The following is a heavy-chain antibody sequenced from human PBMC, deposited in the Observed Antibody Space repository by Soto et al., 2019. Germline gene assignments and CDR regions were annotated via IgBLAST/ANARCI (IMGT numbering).Heavy chain of an antibody. D-gene: IGHD2-2*01. Sequence: SETLSLTCTVSGGSISSYYWSWIRQPPGKGLEWIGYIYYSGSTNYNPSLKSRVTISVDTSKNQFSLKLSSVTAADTAVYYCARGAAAVDYWGQGTLVTVSS. V-gene: IGHV4-59*01. CDR3: ARGAAAVDY. CDR1: GGSISSYY. CDR2: IYYSGST. J-gene: IGHJ4*02.